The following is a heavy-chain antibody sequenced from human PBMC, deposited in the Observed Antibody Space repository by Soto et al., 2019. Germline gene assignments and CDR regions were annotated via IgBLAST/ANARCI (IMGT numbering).Heavy chain of an antibody. D-gene: IGHD3-10*01. Sequence: GGSLRLSCAASGFTFSSYTMNWVRQAPGKGLEWVSSISSSSSYIYYTDSVKGRFTISRDNAKNSLYLQMNSLRAEDTAVYYCASLSRFALDYWGQGTLVTVS. CDR3: ASLSRFALDY. CDR1: GFTFSSYT. V-gene: IGHV3-21*01. CDR2: ISSSSSYI. J-gene: IGHJ4*01.